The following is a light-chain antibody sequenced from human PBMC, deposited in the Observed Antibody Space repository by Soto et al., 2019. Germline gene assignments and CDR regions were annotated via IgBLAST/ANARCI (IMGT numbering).Light chain of an antibody. J-gene: IGKJ4*02. Sequence: EIVMTQSPATLSVSPGERATLSCRASQSVSSNLAWYQQTPGQAPRLLIYGASTRATGIPARFSGGGSGTEFTLNISSLQSEDFAVYCCQQYNNWPPLTFGGGTKVEMK. CDR1: QSVSSN. CDR3: QQYNNWPPLT. V-gene: IGKV3-15*01. CDR2: GAS.